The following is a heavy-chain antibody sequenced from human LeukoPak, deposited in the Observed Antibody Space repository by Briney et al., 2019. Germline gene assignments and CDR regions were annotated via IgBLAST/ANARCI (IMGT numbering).Heavy chain of an antibody. J-gene: IGHJ3*02. CDR2: ISGSGGST. D-gene: IGHD3-22*01. V-gene: IGHV3-23*01. CDR3: AKVGGHYYDSRGYPTTDGSDI. Sequence: GGSLRLSCAASGFTFSSYAMSWVRQAPGKGLEWVSAISGSGGSTYYADSVKGRFTISRDNSKSTLYLQMNSLRAEDTAVYYCAKVGGHYYDSRGYPTTDGSDIWGQGTMVTVSS. CDR1: GFTFSSYA.